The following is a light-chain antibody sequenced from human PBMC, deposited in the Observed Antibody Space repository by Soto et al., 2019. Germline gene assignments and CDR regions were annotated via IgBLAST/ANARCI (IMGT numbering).Light chain of an antibody. J-gene: IGLJ2*01. CDR1: SSNIGSNT. V-gene: IGLV1-44*01. CDR3: AAWDDSLHGVV. Sequence: QSVLTQPPSASGTPGQRVTISCSGSSSNIGSNTVNWYQQLPGTAPKLLIYSNNQRPSGVPDGFSGSKSGTSASLAISGLQSEDEADYYCAAWDDSLHGVVFGGGTKVTVL. CDR2: SNN.